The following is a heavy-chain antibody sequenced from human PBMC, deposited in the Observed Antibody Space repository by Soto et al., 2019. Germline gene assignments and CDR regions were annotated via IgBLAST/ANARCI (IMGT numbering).Heavy chain of an antibody. CDR3: ARDQRDVLRYLDWPLYGMDV. CDR2: INPNSGGT. J-gene: IGHJ6*02. D-gene: IGHD3-9*01. V-gene: IGHV1-2*04. CDR1: GYTFTGYY. Sequence: QVQLVQSGAEVKKPGASVKVSCKASGYTFTGYYMHWVRQAPGQGLEWMGWINPNSGGTNYAQKFQGWVTMTRDTSISTPYMELSRLRSDDTAVYYCARDQRDVLRYLDWPLYGMDVWGQGTTVTVSS.